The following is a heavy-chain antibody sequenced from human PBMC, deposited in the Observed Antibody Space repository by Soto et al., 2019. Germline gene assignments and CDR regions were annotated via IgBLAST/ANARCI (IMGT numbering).Heavy chain of an antibody. CDR3: AREFPRDLGGFDC. J-gene: IGHJ4*02. CDR2: YGEGDK. CDR1: GFIFSSYD. D-gene: IGHD3-16*01. V-gene: IGHV3-33*01. Sequence: QVQLVESGGGVVQPGMSLRLSCAASGFIFSSYDIHWVRQAPGKGLEWVAGYGEGDKYYADSVKGRFTISRDNSKSTLYLQLNSLRAEDTGIYYCAREFPRDLGGFDCWGQGTLVTVSS.